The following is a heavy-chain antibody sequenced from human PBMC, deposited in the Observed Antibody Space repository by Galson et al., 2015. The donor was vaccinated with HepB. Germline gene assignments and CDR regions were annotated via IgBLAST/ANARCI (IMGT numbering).Heavy chain of an antibody. V-gene: IGHV3-30*02. CDR3: ANGAYYDSSGYPPSY. D-gene: IGHD3-22*01. CDR1: GFTFSSYG. Sequence: SLRLSCAASGFTFSSYGMHWVRQAPGKGLEWVAFIRYDGSNKYYADSVKGRFTISRDNSKNTLYLQMNSLRAEDTAVYYCANGAYYDSSGYPPSYWGQGTLVTVSS. J-gene: IGHJ4*02. CDR2: IRYDGSNK.